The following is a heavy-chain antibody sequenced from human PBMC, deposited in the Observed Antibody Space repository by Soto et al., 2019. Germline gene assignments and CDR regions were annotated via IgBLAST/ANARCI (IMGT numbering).Heavy chain of an antibody. D-gene: IGHD2-2*01. CDR1: GYIFTDYY. CDR3: ARPYCGSNSCHNWFDP. J-gene: IGHJ5*02. V-gene: IGHV1-2*02. CDR2: INPNSGGT. Sequence: ASVKVSCKASGYIFTDYYMSWVRQAPGQGLEWMGWINPNSGGTNYAQNFQGRVTMTTDTSISTAYMELSSLRSDDTAVYYCARPYCGSNSCHNWFDPWGQGTLVTVSS.